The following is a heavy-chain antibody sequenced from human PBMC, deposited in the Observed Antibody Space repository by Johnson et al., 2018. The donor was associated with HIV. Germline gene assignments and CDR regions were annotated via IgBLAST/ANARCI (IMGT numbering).Heavy chain of an antibody. D-gene: IGHD5-18*01. CDR1: GFTVSSNY. Sequence: VQLVESGGGLVQPGGSLRLSCAASGFTVSSNYMSWVRQAPGKGLEWVSGITWNGGSTGYADSVKGRFTISRDNAKNSLYLQMNSLRAEDTALYYCARVVGYKYGSANTDAFDIWGQGTMVTVSS. CDR3: ARVVGYKYGSANTDAFDI. V-gene: IGHV3-20*04. CDR2: ITWNGGST. J-gene: IGHJ3*02.